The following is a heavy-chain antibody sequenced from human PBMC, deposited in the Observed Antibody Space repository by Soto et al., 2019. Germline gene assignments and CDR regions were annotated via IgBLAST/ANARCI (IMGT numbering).Heavy chain of an antibody. Sequence: QVQLQESGPGLVKPSQTLSLTCTVSGGSISSGDYYWSWIRQPPGKGLEWIGYIYYSGSTYYNPSLKSRVTISVDTSKNQFSLKLSSVTAADTAVYYCARHRMGAPYYYYGMDVWGQGTTVTVSS. D-gene: IGHD1-26*01. CDR1: GGSISSGDYY. V-gene: IGHV4-30-4*01. CDR2: IYYSGST. J-gene: IGHJ6*02. CDR3: ARHRMGAPYYYYGMDV.